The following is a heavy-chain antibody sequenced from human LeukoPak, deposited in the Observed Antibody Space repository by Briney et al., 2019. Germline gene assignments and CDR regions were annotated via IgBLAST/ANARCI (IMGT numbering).Heavy chain of an antibody. CDR3: ARTNGSGSYYH. D-gene: IGHD3-10*01. V-gene: IGHV4-30-4*08. CDR2: IYYSGST. Sequence: PSETLSLTCTVSGGSISSGDYYWSWIRQPPGKGLEWIGYIYYSGSTYYNPSIKSRATISVDTSKNQFSLKLSSVTAADTALYYWARTNGSGSYYHWGQGTLVTVSS. J-gene: IGHJ5*02. CDR1: GGSISSGDYY.